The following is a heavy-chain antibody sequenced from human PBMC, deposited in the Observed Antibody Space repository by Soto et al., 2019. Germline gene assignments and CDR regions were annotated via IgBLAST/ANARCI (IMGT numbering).Heavy chain of an antibody. CDR2: ISYDGSNK. CDR1: GFTFSTYG. V-gene: IGHV3-30*18. D-gene: IGHD4-17*01. CDR3: AKALYGDYGGLFDY. J-gene: IGHJ4*02. Sequence: QVQLVESGGGVVQPGRSLRLSCAASGFTFSTYGMHWVRQAPGKGLEWVAVISYDGSNKYYADSVKGRFTISRDNSKNTQFLQMNSLRAEDTAVYYCAKALYGDYGGLFDYWGQGTLVTVST.